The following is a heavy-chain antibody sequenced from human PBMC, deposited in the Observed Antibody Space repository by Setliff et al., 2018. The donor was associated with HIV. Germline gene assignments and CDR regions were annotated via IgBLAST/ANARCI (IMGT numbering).Heavy chain of an antibody. V-gene: IGHV3-23*01. J-gene: IGHJ5*02. CDR2: ISGSGGTT. Sequence: GGSLRLSCAASGFTFSSYAMSWVRQALGKGLEWVSAISGSGGTTYYADSVKGRFTISRDNSKNTLYLQMNSLRAEDTAVYYCEKNPTDYGGNWFDPWGQGTLVTVSS. CDR1: GFTFSSYA. D-gene: IGHD4-17*01. CDR3: EKNPTDYGGNWFDP.